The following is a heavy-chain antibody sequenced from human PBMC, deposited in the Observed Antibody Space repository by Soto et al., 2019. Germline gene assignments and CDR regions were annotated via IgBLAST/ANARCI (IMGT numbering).Heavy chain of an antibody. J-gene: IGHJ4*02. CDR2: IYYSGST. V-gene: IGHV4-59*01. Sequence: PSETLSLTCTVSGGSISSYYGSWIRQPPGKGLEWIGYIYYSGSTNYNPSLKSRVTISVDTSKNQFSLKLSSVTAADTAVYYCARVYGLYFDYWGQGTLVTVSS. CDR1: GGSISSYY. D-gene: IGHD3-16*01. CDR3: ARVYGLYFDY.